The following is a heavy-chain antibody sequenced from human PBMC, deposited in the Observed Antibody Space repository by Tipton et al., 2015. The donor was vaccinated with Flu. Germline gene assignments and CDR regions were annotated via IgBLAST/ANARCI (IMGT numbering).Heavy chain of an antibody. CDR3: VKDLGWSSSEGGGFGS. J-gene: IGHJ4*02. CDR1: GFKFDDYA. CDR2: INYNSGKI. Sequence: SLRLSCAASGFKFDDYAMHWVRQTPGKGPEWVSGINYNSGKIGYADSVRGRFTISRDNARNSLYLQMNNLRPEDTAFYYCVKDLGWSSSEGGGFGSWGQGSLVTVSS. D-gene: IGHD3-10*01. V-gene: IGHV3-9*01.